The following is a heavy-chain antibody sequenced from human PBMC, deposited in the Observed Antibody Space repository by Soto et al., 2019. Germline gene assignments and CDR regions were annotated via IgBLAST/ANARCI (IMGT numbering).Heavy chain of an antibody. V-gene: IGHV4-59*01. CDR1: GGSISSYY. Sequence: QVQLQESGPGLVKPSETLSLTCAVSGGSISSYYWSWIRQPPGKGLEWIGYFYYSGSTNYNPSLKSRVTISVDTSKNQFSLKLSSLTAADTAVYYCARGALTTYFDYWGQGTLVTVSS. CDR2: FYYSGST. J-gene: IGHJ4*02. CDR3: ARGALTTYFDY.